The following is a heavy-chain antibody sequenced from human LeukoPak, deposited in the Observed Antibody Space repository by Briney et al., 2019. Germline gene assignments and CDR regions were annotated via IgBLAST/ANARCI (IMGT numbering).Heavy chain of an antibody. V-gene: IGHV3-48*03. CDR2: ISSSGNTI. CDR3: ARETYSSGWFYAFDI. D-gene: IGHD6-19*01. Sequence: GGSLRLSCAASGFTFSSYEMNWVRQAPGKGLEWLSYISSSGNTIHYADSVEGRFPISRANAKYSLYLQMNSLRAADTAVYYCARETYSSGWFYAFDIWGQGTMVIVSS. J-gene: IGHJ3*02. CDR1: GFTFSSYE.